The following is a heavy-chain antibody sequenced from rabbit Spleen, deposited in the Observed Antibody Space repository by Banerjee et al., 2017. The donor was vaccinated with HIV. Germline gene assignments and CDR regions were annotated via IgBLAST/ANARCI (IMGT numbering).Heavy chain of an antibody. CDR2: IWTGSTSIT. CDR3: VRDLGYDDYSEKGYFNL. J-gene: IGHJ4*01. D-gene: IGHD2-1*01. V-gene: IGHV1S40*01. CDR1: GFSFTSGYD. Sequence: QSLEESGGDLVQPGASLTLTCTASGFSFTSGYDMCWVRQATGKGLEWIGTIWTGSTSITWYANWALGRFTISKTSSTTVTLQLNSLTAADTATYFCVRDLGYDDYSEKGYFNLWGQGTLVTVS.